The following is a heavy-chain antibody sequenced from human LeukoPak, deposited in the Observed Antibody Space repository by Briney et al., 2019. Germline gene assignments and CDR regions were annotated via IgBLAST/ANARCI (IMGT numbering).Heavy chain of an antibody. CDR2: IYPGDSDT. Sequence: GESLKISCQGSGYSFTSYWIGWVRQMPGKGLEWMGIIYPGDSDTRCSPSFQGQVTISADKSISTAYLQWSSLKASDTAMYYCARCRDYGDYRAGFDYWGQGTLVTVSS. CDR3: ARCRDYGDYRAGFDY. D-gene: IGHD4-17*01. CDR1: GYSFTSYW. J-gene: IGHJ4*02. V-gene: IGHV5-51*01.